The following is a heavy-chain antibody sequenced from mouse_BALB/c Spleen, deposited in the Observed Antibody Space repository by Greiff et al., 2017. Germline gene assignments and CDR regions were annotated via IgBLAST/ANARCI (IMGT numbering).Heavy chain of an antibody. CDR3: ARGDTTVGYAMDY. D-gene: IGHD1-1*01. V-gene: IGHV5-6-5*01. CDR1: GFTFSSYA. J-gene: IGHJ4*01. CDR2: ISSGGST. Sequence: EVKLVESGGGLVKPGGSLKLSCAASGFTFSSYAMSWVRQTPEKRLEWVASISSGGSTYYPDSVKGRFTISRDNARNILYLQMSSLRSEDTAMYYCARGDTTVGYAMDYWGQGTSVTVSS.